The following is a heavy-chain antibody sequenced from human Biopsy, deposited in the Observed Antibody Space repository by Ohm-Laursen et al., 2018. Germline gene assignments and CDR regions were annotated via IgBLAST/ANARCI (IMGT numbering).Heavy chain of an antibody. V-gene: IGHV3-9*01. CDR1: GFTFDDYA. D-gene: IGHD6-13*01. Sequence: SLRLSCTASGFTFDDYAMHWVRHAPGKGLEWASGISWHSGSRGYADSVKGRITISRNNAKKLLYLQMNSLRAEDTGLYYCAKDVRVKDQLDGMDVWGQGTTVTVSS. J-gene: IGHJ6*02. CDR2: ISWHSGSR. CDR3: AKDVRVKDQLDGMDV.